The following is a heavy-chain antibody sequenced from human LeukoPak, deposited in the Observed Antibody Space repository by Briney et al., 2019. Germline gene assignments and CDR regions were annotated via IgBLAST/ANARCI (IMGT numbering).Heavy chain of an antibody. D-gene: IGHD2-2*01. CDR3: AKDSFSST. J-gene: IGHJ4*02. CDR1: GFTFSSDS. CDR2: ISHSGVST. Sequence: GGSQRLSCAASGFTFSSDSMTWVRQAPGKGLEWVSTISHSGVSTFYADPVRGRFTISRDNSKNTLYLHMNSLSAEDTAIYYCAKDSFSSTWGQGTLVTVSS. V-gene: IGHV3-23*01.